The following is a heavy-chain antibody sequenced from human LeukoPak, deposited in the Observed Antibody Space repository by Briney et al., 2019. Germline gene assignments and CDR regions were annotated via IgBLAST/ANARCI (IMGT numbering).Heavy chain of an antibody. CDR2: IYYTGST. D-gene: IGHD1-26*01. Sequence: KPSETLSLTCTVSGGSIGSHYWSWIRQSPGKRLEWIGYIYYTGSTNYNPSLKSRVTISVDTSKNQFSLKLTSVTAADTAVYYCARDPLGSNWFDPWGQGTLVTVSS. V-gene: IGHV4-59*11. J-gene: IGHJ5*02. CDR1: GGSIGSHY. CDR3: ARDPLGSNWFDP.